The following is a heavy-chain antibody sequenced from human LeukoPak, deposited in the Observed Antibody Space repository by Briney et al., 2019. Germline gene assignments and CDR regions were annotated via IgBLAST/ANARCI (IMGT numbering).Heavy chain of an antibody. CDR3: ARGRGSRRYNWFDP. Sequence: ASVKVSCKASGYTFTSYDINWVRQATGQGLEWMGWMNPNSGNTGYAQKFQSRVTMTRNTSISTAYMELSSLRSEDTAVYYCARGRGSRRYNWFDPWGQGTLVTVSS. CDR2: MNPNSGNT. CDR1: GYTFTSYD. V-gene: IGHV1-8*01. D-gene: IGHD3-10*01. J-gene: IGHJ5*02.